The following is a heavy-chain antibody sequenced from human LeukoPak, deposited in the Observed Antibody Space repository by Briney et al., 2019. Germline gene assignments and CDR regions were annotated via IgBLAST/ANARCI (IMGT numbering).Heavy chain of an antibody. V-gene: IGHV4-34*01. J-gene: IGHJ5*02. Sequence: SEILSLTCAVYGGSFSGYYWSWIRQPPGKGLEWIGEINHSGSTNYNPSLKSRVTISVDTSKNQFSLKLSSVTAADTAVYYCARGLNFYSGSSNWFDPWGQGTLVTVSS. CDR2: INHSGST. CDR1: GGSFSGYY. D-gene: IGHD1-26*01. CDR3: ARGLNFYSGSSNWFDP.